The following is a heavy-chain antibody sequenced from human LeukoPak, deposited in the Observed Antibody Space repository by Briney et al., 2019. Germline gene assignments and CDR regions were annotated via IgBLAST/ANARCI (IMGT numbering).Heavy chain of an antibody. V-gene: IGHV3-30*18. CDR1: GFTFSSYG. J-gene: IGHJ4*02. CDR3: AKALTGDYSRSPFDY. D-gene: IGHD4-17*01. Sequence: PGRSLRLSCAASGFTFSSYGMHWVRQAPGRGLEWVAVISYDGSNKYYAGSVKGRFTISRDNSKNTLYLQMNSLRAEDTAVYYCAKALTGDYSRSPFDYWGQGTLVTVSS. CDR2: ISYDGSNK.